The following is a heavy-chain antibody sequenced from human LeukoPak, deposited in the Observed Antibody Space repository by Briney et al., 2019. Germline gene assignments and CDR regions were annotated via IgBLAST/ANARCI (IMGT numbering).Heavy chain of an antibody. CDR1: GGTFSSYA. Sequence: SVKVSCKASGGTFSSYAISWVRQAPGQGPEWMGGIIPIFGTANYAQKFQGRVTITADESTSTAYMELSSLRSEDTAVYYCASGLGTYCTNGVCSKLPYFDYWGQGTLVTVSS. J-gene: IGHJ4*02. D-gene: IGHD2-8*01. CDR3: ASGLGTYCTNGVCSKLPYFDY. CDR2: IIPIFGTA. V-gene: IGHV1-69*01.